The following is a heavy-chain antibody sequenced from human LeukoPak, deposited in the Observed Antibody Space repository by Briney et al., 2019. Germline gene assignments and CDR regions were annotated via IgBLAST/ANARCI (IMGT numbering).Heavy chain of an antibody. CDR3: ATESITMVRGVMFEAFDI. V-gene: IGHV1-24*01. Sequence: GASVKVSCKVSGYTLTELSMHWVRQAPGEGLEWMGDFDPEDGETIYAQKFQGRVTMTEDTSTDTAYMELSSLRSEDTAVYYCATESITMVRGVMFEAFDIWGQGTMVTVSS. CDR1: GYTLTELS. J-gene: IGHJ3*02. CDR2: FDPEDGET. D-gene: IGHD3-10*01.